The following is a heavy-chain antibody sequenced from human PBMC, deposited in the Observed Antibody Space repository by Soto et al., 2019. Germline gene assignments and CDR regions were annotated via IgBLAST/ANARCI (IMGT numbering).Heavy chain of an antibody. V-gene: IGHV4-31*03. CDR1: GGSISTGGYY. Sequence: QVQLQESGPGLVKPSQTLSLTCTVSGGSISTGGYYWSWIRQHPGRGLEWIGYIYHSGMTFSNPSLQSRVAISIDTSKNKFSLKLSSVTAADTAVYYCATVRCELHDAFDIWGRGTMVSVSS. D-gene: IGHD1-7*01. CDR3: ATVRCELHDAFDI. J-gene: IGHJ3*02. CDR2: IYHSGMT.